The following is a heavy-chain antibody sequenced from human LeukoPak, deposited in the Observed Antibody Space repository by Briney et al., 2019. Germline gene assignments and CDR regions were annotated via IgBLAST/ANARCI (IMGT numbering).Heavy chain of an antibody. J-gene: IGHJ3*02. V-gene: IGHV3-30*18. Sequence: GGSLRLSCAASGFTFSSYGMHWVRQAPGKGLEWVAVISYDGSNKYYADSVKGRFTISRDNSKNTLYLQMNSLRAEDTAVYYCANLPLLYDRGPDAFDIWGQGTMVTVSS. CDR2: ISYDGSNK. CDR3: ANLPLLYDRGPDAFDI. CDR1: GFTFSSYG. D-gene: IGHD3-22*01.